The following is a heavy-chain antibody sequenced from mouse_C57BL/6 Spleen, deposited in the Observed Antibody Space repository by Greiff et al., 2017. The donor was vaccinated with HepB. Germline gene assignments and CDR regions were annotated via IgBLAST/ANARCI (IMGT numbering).Heavy chain of an antibody. D-gene: IGHD2-2*01. CDR3: AREGGYYRYFDV. V-gene: IGHV1-59*01. J-gene: IGHJ1*03. Sequence: QVQLQQPGAELVRPGTSVKLSCKASGYTFTSYWMHWVKQRPGQGLEWIGVIDPSDSYTNYNQKFKGKATLTVDTSSSTAYMQLSSLTSEDSAVDYCAREGGYYRYFDVWGTGTTVTVSS. CDR1: GYTFTSYW. CDR2: IDPSDSYT.